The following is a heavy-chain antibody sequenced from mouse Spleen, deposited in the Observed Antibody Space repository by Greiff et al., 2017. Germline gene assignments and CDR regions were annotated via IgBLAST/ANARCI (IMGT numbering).Heavy chain of an antibody. CDR1: GYSFTGYY. CDR3: ARDGNYYGSFAY. V-gene: IGHV1-42*01. D-gene: IGHD1-1*01. CDR2: INPSTGGT. Sequence: EVQLQQSGPELVKPGASVKISCKASGYSFTGYYMNWVKQSPEKSLEWIGEINPSTGGTTYNQKFKAKATLTVDKSSSTAYMQLKSLTSEDSAVYYCARDGNYYGSFAYWGQGTLVTVSA. J-gene: IGHJ3*01.